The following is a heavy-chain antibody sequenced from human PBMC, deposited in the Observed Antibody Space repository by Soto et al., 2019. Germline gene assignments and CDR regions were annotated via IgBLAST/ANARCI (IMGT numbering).Heavy chain of an antibody. J-gene: IGHJ3*01. CDR2: VSGDGRDI. Sequence: QVQLVQSGGGAVVPGNSLRLSCAASGFPFSWAGMHWLRQTPGKGLEWVAVVSGDGRDIDYAESVRGRFSISRDNPKSTLFLQMNNLGVEDTAIYYCARGLNKAAGGAFDVWGQGTQVIVSS. D-gene: IGHD3-16*01. CDR3: ARGLNKAAGGAFDV. V-gene: IGHV3-33*01. CDR1: GFPFSWAG.